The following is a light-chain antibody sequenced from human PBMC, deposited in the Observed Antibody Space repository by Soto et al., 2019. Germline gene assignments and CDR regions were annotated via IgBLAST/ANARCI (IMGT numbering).Light chain of an antibody. J-gene: IGLJ1*01. Sequence: QSALTQPASVSGSPGQSITISCTGTSSDVGGYNYVSWYQQYPGKAPKLMIYDVDTRPSGVSNRFSGSKSGNTASLTIPGLQADDEADYYCSSYTNSNTLVFGSGTKLTVL. CDR1: SSDVGGYNY. CDR2: DVD. CDR3: SSYTNSNTLV. V-gene: IGLV2-14*01.